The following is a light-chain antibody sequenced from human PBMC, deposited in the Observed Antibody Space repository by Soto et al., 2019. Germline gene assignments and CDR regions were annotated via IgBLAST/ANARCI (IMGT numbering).Light chain of an antibody. V-gene: IGLV2-11*01. J-gene: IGLJ1*01. CDR1: RSDVGGYNY. CDR3: CSYGGRNTYV. CDR2: DVS. Sequence: QSVLPRPRSASGAPGQSIPIPCTGTRSDVGGYNYVSWYQQHPAKAPKLIIFDVSKRPSGVPNRFSGSKSGNTASLTISGLRAEDEADYYCCSYGGRNTYVFGTGTKLTVL.